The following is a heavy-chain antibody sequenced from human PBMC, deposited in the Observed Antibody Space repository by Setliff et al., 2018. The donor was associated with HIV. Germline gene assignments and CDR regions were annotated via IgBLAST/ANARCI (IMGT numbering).Heavy chain of an antibody. CDR1: GFSFNNYF. J-gene: IGHJ4*02. V-gene: IGHV3-30*04. CDR2: ISYDGSDI. Sequence: GGSLRLSCAASGFSFNNYFMHWVRHAPGKGLEWVAVISYDGSDIYYAASVKGRFTISRDNAKNSVFLQMNSLRAEDTGVYYCATQTGFYNSHWYDYWGQGTMVTVSS. CDR3: ATQTGFYNSHWYDY. D-gene: IGHD6-13*01.